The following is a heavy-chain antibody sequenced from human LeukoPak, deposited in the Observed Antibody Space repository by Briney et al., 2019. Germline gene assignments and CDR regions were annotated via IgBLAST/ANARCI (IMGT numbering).Heavy chain of an antibody. J-gene: IGHJ4*02. CDR3: GMDGVIITD. CDR1: GFTFSDYW. V-gene: IGHV3-7*01. Sequence: GGSLRLSCEASGFTFSDYWMTWLRQAPGKGLEWVANIKQDGGETYYIDSVKGRFTISRDNAKNSVYLEMNSLRAEDTALYYCGMDGVIITDWGQGALVTVSS. D-gene: IGHD3-10*01. CDR2: IKQDGGET.